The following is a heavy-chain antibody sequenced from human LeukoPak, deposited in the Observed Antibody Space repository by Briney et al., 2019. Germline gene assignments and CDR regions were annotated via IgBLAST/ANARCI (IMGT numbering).Heavy chain of an antibody. Sequence: GGSLRLSCAASGFTFSDYNMNWVRQAPGKGLEWVSYITNGGSTIHHADSVKGRFTISRDNAKKTLYLQMNSLRAEDTAVCYCARSIGLTGGGVDVWGQGTTVTVSS. CDR2: ITNGGSTI. D-gene: IGHD3-9*01. V-gene: IGHV3-11*01. CDR1: GFTFSDYN. J-gene: IGHJ6*02. CDR3: ARSIGLTGGGVDV.